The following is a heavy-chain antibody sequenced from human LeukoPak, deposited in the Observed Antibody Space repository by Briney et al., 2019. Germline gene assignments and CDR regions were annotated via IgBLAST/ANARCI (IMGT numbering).Heavy chain of an antibody. D-gene: IGHD6-19*01. CDR1: GYTFTSYY. V-gene: IGHV1-2*02. CDR2: INPNSGGT. CDR3: ARGPRIAVAGTGAGPYNWFDP. J-gene: IGHJ5*02. Sequence: GASVKVSCKASGYTFTSYYMHWVRQAPGQGLEWMGWINPNSGGTNYAQKFQGRVTMTRDTSISTAYMELSRLRSDDTAVYYCARGPRIAVAGTGAGPYNWFDPWGQGTLVTVSS.